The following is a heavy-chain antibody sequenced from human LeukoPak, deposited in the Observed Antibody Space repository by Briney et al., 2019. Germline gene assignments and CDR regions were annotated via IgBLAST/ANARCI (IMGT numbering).Heavy chain of an antibody. CDR3: ASRYCSGGSCYHFDY. V-gene: IGHV4-34*01. CDR1: GGSFSGYY. D-gene: IGHD2-15*01. CDR2: INHSGST. Sequence: SETLSLTCAVYGGSFSGYYWSWIRQPPGKGLEWIGEINHSGSTNYNPSLKSRVTISVDTSKNQFSLKLSSVTATDTAVYYCASRYCSGGSCYHFDYWGQGTLVTVSS. J-gene: IGHJ4*02.